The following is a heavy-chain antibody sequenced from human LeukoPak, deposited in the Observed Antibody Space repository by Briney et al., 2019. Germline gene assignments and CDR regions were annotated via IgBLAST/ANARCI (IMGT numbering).Heavy chain of an antibody. Sequence: GGSLRLSCAASGFTFSSYGMHWVRQAPGKGLEWVAVISYDESNKYYADSVKGRFTISRDNSKNTLHLQMNSLRAEDTAVYYCAKEAVNYYDSSGYFDDAFDIWGQGTMVTVSS. CDR2: ISYDESNK. D-gene: IGHD3-22*01. CDR1: GFTFSSYG. CDR3: AKEAVNYYDSSGYFDDAFDI. J-gene: IGHJ3*02. V-gene: IGHV3-30*18.